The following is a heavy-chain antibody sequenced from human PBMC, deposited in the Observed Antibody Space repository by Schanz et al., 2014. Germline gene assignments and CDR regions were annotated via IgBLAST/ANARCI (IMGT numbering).Heavy chain of an antibody. CDR2: ISRDGTTS. Sequence: QVQLVESGGGVVQPGGSLRLSCAASGFIFNDYYMNWIRQAPGKGLEWLSYISRDGTTSYYADSVKGRFTISRDNAKNSLYLEMTSLRGEDTAVYYCARENLNWEAFDIWGQGTMVTVSS. CDR3: ARENLNWEAFDI. D-gene: IGHD7-27*01. CDR1: GFIFNDYY. J-gene: IGHJ3*02. V-gene: IGHV3-11*01.